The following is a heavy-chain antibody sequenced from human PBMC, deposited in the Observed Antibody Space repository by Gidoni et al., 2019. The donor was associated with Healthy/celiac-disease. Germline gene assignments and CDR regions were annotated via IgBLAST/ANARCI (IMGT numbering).Heavy chain of an antibody. CDR1: GGSISSGGYS. V-gene: IGHV4-30-2*01. CDR3: ARCVDDSSGYYGGPFDP. J-gene: IGHJ5*02. Sequence: QLQLQESGSGLVKPSQTLSLTCAVSGGSISSGGYSWSWLRQPPGKGLEWIGYIYHSGSPYYNPSLKSRVTISVDSSKNQFSLKLSSLTAADTAVYYCARCVDDSSGYYGGPFDPWGQGTLVTVSS. D-gene: IGHD3-22*01. CDR2: IYHSGSP.